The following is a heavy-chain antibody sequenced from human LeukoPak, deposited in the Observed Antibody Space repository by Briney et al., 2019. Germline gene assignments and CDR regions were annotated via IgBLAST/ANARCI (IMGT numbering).Heavy chain of an antibody. CDR1: GFTFSSYY. CDR2: ISSSSSYI. V-gene: IGHV3-21*04. CDR3: AKRGGYETMAAFDY. J-gene: IGHJ4*02. Sequence: GGSLRLSCAASGFTFSSYYMNWVRQAPGKGLEWVSSISSSSSYIYYADSVKGRFTISRDTAKNSLYLQMSSLRAEDSAVYYCAKRGGYETMAAFDYWGQGTLVTVSS. D-gene: IGHD3-10*01.